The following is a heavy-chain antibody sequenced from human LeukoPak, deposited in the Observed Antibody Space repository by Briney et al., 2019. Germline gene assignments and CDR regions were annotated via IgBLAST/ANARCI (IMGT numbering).Heavy chain of an antibody. CDR2: ISYDGSNK. CDR1: GFTFSSYG. V-gene: IGHV3-30*18. D-gene: IGHD6-6*01. Sequence: GGSLRLSCAASGFTFSSYGMHWVRQAPGKGLEWVAVISYDGSNKYYADSVKGRFTISRDNSKNTLYLQMNSLRAEDTAAYYCAKAGPGSSSSFLDYWGQGTLVTVSS. CDR3: AKAGPGSSSSFLDY. J-gene: IGHJ4*02.